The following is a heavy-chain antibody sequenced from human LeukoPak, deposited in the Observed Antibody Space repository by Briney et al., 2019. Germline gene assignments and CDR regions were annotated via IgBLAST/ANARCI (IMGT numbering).Heavy chain of an antibody. V-gene: IGHV3-7*01. CDR1: GFTFTDAW. D-gene: IGHD2/OR15-2a*01. Sequence: GGSLRLSCAGSGFTFTDAWMSWVRQAPGKGLEWVANIKQDGSQKSYVDSVKGRFTISRDNANNLLYLQMNSLRAEDTAVYYCAREKGLFPFEYWGRGTLVTVSS. J-gene: IGHJ4*02. CDR2: IKQDGSQK. CDR3: AREKGLFPFEY.